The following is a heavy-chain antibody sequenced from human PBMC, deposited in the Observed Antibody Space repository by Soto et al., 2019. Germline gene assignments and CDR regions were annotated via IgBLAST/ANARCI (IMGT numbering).Heavy chain of an antibody. V-gene: IGHV3-21*01. CDR1: GFTFTRYS. Sequence: LRLSCEASGFTFTRYSMNWVRQAPGKGLEWVSSISSTTNYIYYADSMKGRFTVSRDNAKNSVYLEMNSLSAEDTAVYYCARESEDLTSNFDYWGQGTLVTVSS. CDR3: ARESEDLTSNFDY. CDR2: ISSTTNYI. J-gene: IGHJ4*02.